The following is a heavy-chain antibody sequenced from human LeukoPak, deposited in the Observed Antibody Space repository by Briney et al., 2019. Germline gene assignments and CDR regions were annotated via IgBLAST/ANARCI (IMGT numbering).Heavy chain of an antibody. CDR3: ARESVYYDSSGYYSPWFDP. V-gene: IGHV4-59*01. J-gene: IGHJ5*02. CDR2: IYYSGST. CDR1: GGSISSYY. D-gene: IGHD3-22*01. Sequence: PSETLSLTCTVSGGSISSYYWSWIRQPPGKGLEWIGYIYYSGSTNYNPSLKSRVTISVDTSKNQFSLKLSSVTAADTAVYYCARESVYYDSSGYYSPWFDPGAREPWSPSPQ.